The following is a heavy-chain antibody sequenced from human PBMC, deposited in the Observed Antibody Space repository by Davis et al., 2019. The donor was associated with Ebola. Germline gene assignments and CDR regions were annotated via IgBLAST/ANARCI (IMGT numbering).Heavy chain of an antibody. Sequence: PGGSLRLSCAASGFTFDDYAMHWVRQAPGKGLEWVSGISWNSGRIGYADSVKGRFTISRDNAKNSLYLQMNSLRDEDTAVYYCARDLVYDSSGYYLMRMGAFDIWGQGTMVTVSS. CDR2: ISWNSGRI. CDR3: ARDLVYDSSGYYLMRMGAFDI. D-gene: IGHD3-22*01. V-gene: IGHV3-9*01. CDR1: GFTFDDYA. J-gene: IGHJ3*02.